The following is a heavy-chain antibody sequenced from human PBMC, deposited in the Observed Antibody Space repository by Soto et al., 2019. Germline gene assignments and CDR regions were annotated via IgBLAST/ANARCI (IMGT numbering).Heavy chain of an antibody. CDR2: MNPNSGNT. Sequence: QVPLVQSGAEVKKPGASVKVSCKASGYTFTSYDINWVRQATGQGLEWMGWMNPNSGNTGYAQKFQGRVTMTRNTSISTAYMELSSLRSEDTAVYYCATPRSVAGTRDAFDIWGQGTMVTVSS. V-gene: IGHV1-8*01. J-gene: IGHJ3*02. CDR3: ATPRSVAGTRDAFDI. CDR1: GYTFTSYD. D-gene: IGHD6-19*01.